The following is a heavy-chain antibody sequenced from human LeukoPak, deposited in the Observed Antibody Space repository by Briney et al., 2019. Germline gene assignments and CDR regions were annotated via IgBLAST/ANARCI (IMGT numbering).Heavy chain of an antibody. V-gene: IGHV3-74*01. CDR3: ATSTYCSGGSCYSRTFQY. D-gene: IGHD2-15*01. CDR1: GFTFSSYW. Sequence: GGSLRLSCAASGFTFSSYWMHWFRQAPGKGLVWVSRINSDETSTSYADSVKGRFTISRDNAQKTLYLQMNSLRAEDTAVYYCATSTYCSGGSCYSRTFQYWGQGTLVTVSS. J-gene: IGHJ4*02. CDR2: INSDETST.